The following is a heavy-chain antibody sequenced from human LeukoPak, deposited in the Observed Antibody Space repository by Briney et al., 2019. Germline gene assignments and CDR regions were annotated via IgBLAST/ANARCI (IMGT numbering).Heavy chain of an antibody. CDR3: ARIGIAATGGKRRGSVAPYYFDY. CDR2: INLSGST. J-gene: IGHJ4*02. V-gene: IGHV4-34*01. Sequence: SETLSLTCAVYGGSFSGYYWSWIRQPPGKGLEWIGEINLSGSTNYNPSLKSRVTISVDTSKNQFSLKLNSVTAADTAVYYCARIGIAATGGKRRGSVAPYYFDYWGQGTLVTVSS. D-gene: IGHD6-13*01. CDR1: GGSFSGYY.